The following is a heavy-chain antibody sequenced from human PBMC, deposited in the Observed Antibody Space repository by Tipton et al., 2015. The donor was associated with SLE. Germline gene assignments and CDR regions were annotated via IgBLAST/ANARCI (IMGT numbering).Heavy chain of an antibody. CDR3: ARDGSLA. V-gene: IGHV3-30*02. CDR1: GFSFSTSA. J-gene: IGHJ4*02. Sequence: SLRLSCTASGFSFSTSAMHWVRQAPGKGLEWVAYVWYDGNHENYADSVKGRFTISRDNSKNTLYLQMNSLRSEDTAVYYCARDGSLAGGQGTLVTVSS. D-gene: IGHD3-10*01. CDR2: VWYDGNHE.